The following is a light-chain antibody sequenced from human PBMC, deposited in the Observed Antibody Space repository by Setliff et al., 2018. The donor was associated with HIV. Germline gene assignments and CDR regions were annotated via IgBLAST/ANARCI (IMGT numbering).Light chain of an antibody. Sequence: QSVLTQPPSTSGTPGQKVTISCFGSDSNIGRNSVFWYQQLPGTAPKLLMYNNDQRPSGVPDRFSASKTGTSASLAISGLRPGDEADYYCATSDDSLNGVVFGGGTK. J-gene: IGLJ2*01. V-gene: IGLV1-47*02. CDR2: NND. CDR1: DSNIGRNS. CDR3: ATSDDSLNGVV.